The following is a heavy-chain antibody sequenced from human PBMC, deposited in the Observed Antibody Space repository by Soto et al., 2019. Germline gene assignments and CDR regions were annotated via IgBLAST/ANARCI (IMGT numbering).Heavy chain of an antibody. CDR2: INPNSGGT. CDR1: GYTFTGYY. V-gene: IGHV1-2*02. D-gene: IGHD3-22*01. J-gene: IGHJ4*02. Sequence: ASVKVSCKASGYTFTGYYMHWVRQAPGQGLEWMGWINPNSGGTNYAQNFQGRVTMTRDTSISTAYMELSRLRSDDTAVYYCARDSTQYYYDTSGYSDYWGLGTLVTVSS. CDR3: ARDSTQYYYDTSGYSDY.